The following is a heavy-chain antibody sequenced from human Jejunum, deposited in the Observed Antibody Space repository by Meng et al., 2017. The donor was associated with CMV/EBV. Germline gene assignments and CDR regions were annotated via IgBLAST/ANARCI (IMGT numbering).Heavy chain of an antibody. CDR2: IYPGDSDT. D-gene: IGHD1-26*01. Sequence: SGFNFTTYWIGWVRQRPGKGLEWMGIIYPGDSDTRYSPSFQGQVTISADKSTSTAYVQWSSLKASDTAIYYCARSDREVGASPLDSWGQGTLVTVSS. V-gene: IGHV5-51*01. CDR3: ARSDREVGASPLDS. J-gene: IGHJ4*02. CDR1: GFNFTTYW.